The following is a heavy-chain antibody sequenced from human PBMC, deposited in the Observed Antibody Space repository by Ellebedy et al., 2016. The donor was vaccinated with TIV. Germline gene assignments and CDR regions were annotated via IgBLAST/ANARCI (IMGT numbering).Heavy chain of an antibody. D-gene: IGHD3-16*01. CDR3: ARDWGEL. Sequence: GGSLRLSCAASEFTVSSNSMSWVRLAPGKGLEWVAIIKRDGSEIFYVDSVKGRFTISRDNMKSTLYLQMNSLRAEDTAIYYCARDWGELWGQGTLVTVSS. CDR1: EFTVSSNS. V-gene: IGHV3-7*03. CDR2: IKRDGSEI. J-gene: IGHJ4*02.